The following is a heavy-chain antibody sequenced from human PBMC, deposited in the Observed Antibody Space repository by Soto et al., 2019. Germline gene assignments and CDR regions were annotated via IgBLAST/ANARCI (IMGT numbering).Heavy chain of an antibody. V-gene: IGHV4-4*02. CDR1: GGSISSSNW. Sequence: QVQLQESGPGLVKPSGTLSLTCAVSGGSISSSNWWSWVRQPPGKGLEWIGEIYHSGSTNYNPSLXSXXTISVDKSKNQFSLKLSSVTAADTAVSYCARVSVAGTLFDYWGQGTLVTVSS. D-gene: IGHD6-19*01. CDR3: ARVSVAGTLFDY. CDR2: IYHSGST. J-gene: IGHJ4*02.